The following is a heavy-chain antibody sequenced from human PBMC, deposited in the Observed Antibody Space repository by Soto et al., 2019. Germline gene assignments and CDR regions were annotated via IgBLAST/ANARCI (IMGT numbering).Heavy chain of an antibody. V-gene: IGHV3-23*01. Sequence: HPGGFLRLSCGTSGFTFANYGMGWVRQAPGRGLEWVSGISSSGGRTYYADSVKGRFTISRDNSKNTLFLQMNSLRAEDTAVYYCAKVAKSRVVIEYFDYWGQGSLVTVSS. CDR1: GFTFANYG. J-gene: IGHJ4*02. CDR3: AKVAKSRVVIEYFDY. D-gene: IGHD3-3*01. CDR2: ISSSGGRT.